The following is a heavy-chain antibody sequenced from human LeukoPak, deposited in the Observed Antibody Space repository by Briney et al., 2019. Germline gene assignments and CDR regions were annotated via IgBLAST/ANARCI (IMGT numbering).Heavy chain of an antibody. CDR2: IFYSGGT. Sequence: SETLSLTCTVSGGSISSYYWSWIRQPPGKGLEWIGYIFYSGGTNYNPSLKSRVTISVDTSKNQFSLKLSSVTAADTAVYYCARTSGSYFDYWGQGTLVTVSS. CDR1: GGSISSYY. CDR3: ARTSGSYFDY. D-gene: IGHD1-26*01. V-gene: IGHV4-59*12. J-gene: IGHJ4*02.